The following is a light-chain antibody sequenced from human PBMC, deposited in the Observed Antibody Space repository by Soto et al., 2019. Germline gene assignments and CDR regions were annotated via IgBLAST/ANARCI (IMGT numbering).Light chain of an antibody. V-gene: IGKV1-39*01. Sequence: DIKMTQSPSSLSASVGDRVTITCRASQSISSYLNWYQQKPGKAAKLLIYAASSLQSGVPSRFSGSGSGTDFTLTISSLQPEDFATYYCQQSYSTLLTFGGGTKVDIK. CDR1: QSISSY. CDR3: QQSYSTLLT. CDR2: AAS. J-gene: IGKJ4*01.